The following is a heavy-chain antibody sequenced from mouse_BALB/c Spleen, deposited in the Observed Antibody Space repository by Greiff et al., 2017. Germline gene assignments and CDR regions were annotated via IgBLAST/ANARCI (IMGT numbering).Heavy chain of an antibody. D-gene: IGHD2-1*01. Sequence: DVKLVESGGGLVQPGGSRKLSCAASGFTFSSFGMHWVRQAPEKGLEWVAYISSGSSTIYYADTVKGRFTISRDNPKNTLFLQMTSLRSEDTAMYYCARLRGNYESAMDYWGQGTSVTVSS. V-gene: IGHV5-17*02. CDR1: GFTFSSFG. J-gene: IGHJ4*01. CDR3: ARLRGNYESAMDY. CDR2: ISSGSSTI.